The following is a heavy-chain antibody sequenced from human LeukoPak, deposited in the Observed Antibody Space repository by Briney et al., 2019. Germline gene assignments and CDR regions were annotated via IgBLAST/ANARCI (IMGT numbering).Heavy chain of an antibody. CDR2: ISGSGGST. V-gene: IGHV3-23*01. CDR1: GFTFSSYA. CDR3: AKKEDDILTGPYAFDI. Sequence: GGSLRLSCSASGFTFSSYAMSWVRQAPGKGLEWVSAISGSGGSTYYADSVKGRFTISRDNSKNTLYLQMNSLRAEDTAVYYCAKKEDDILTGPYAFDICGQGTMVTVSS. J-gene: IGHJ3*02. D-gene: IGHD3-9*01.